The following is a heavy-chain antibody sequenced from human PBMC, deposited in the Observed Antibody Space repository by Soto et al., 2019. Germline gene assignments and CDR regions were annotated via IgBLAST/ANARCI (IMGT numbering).Heavy chain of an antibody. CDR2: ISGSGGST. J-gene: IGHJ4*02. CDR3: AKDWKEVRYSSGWSTLGYFDY. V-gene: IGHV3-23*01. Sequence: GGSLRLSCAASGFTFSSYAMSWVRQAPGKGLEWVSAISGSGGSTYYADSVKGRFTISRDNSKNTLYLQMNSLRAEDTAVYYCAKDWKEVRYSSGWSTLGYFDYWGQGTLVTVSS. D-gene: IGHD6-19*01. CDR1: GFTFSSYA.